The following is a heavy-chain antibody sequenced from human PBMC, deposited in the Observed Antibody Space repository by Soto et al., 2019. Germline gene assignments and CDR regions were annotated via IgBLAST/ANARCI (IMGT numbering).Heavy chain of an antibody. CDR2: ISGSGGST. Sequence: GSLRLSCAASGFTFSSYAMSWVRQAPGKGLEWVSAISGSGGSTYYADSVKGRFTISRDNSKNTLYLQMNSLRAEDTAVYYCAKDPAGTGYFDYWGQGTLVTVSS. J-gene: IGHJ4*02. CDR3: AKDPAGTGYFDY. V-gene: IGHV3-23*01. CDR1: GFTFSSYA. D-gene: IGHD6-13*01.